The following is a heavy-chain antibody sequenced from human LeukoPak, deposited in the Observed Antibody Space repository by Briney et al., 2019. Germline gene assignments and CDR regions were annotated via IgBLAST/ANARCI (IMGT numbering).Heavy chain of an antibody. CDR1: GFTFDDYA. CDR3: AKAAPGTRWELPDYFDY. Sequence: GRSLRLSCAASGFTFDDYAMHWVRQAPGKGLEWVPGISWNSGSIGYADSVKGRFTISRDNAKNSLYLQMNSLRAEDTALYYCAKAAPGTRWELPDYFDYWGQGTLVTVSS. J-gene: IGHJ4*02. CDR2: ISWNSGSI. V-gene: IGHV3-9*01. D-gene: IGHD1-26*01.